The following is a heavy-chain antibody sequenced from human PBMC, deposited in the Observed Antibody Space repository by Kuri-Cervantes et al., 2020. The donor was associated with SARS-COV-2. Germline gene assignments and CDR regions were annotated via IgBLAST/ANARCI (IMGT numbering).Heavy chain of an antibody. CDR1: GGSISSSSYY. Sequence: ESLKISCTVSGGSISSSSYYWGWIRQPPGKGLEWIGSIYYSGSTYYNPSLKSRVTISLDTSKNQFSLKLSSVTAADTAVYYCAREGLMGTMDYWGQGTLVTVSS. CDR2: IYYSGST. V-gene: IGHV4-39*07. CDR3: AREGLMGTMDY. D-gene: IGHD2-8*01. J-gene: IGHJ4*02.